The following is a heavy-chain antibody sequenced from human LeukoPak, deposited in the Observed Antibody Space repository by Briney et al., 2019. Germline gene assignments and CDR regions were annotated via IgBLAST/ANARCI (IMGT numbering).Heavy chain of an antibody. D-gene: IGHD2-15*01. CDR1: GFTFSSYA. CDR2: ISYDGSNK. CDR3: ARDGYSDCSGGSCYFEY. Sequence: PGRSLRLSCAASGFTFSSYAMHCVRQAPGKGLEWVAVISYDGSNKYCADSVKGRFTISRDNSKNTLYLQMNSLRAEDTAVYYCARDGYSDCSGGSCYFEYWGQGTLVTVSS. V-gene: IGHV3-30*04. J-gene: IGHJ4*02.